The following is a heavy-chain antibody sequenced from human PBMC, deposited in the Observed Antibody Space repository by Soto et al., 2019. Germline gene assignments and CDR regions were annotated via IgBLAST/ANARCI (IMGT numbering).Heavy chain of an antibody. CDR2: ISGYNANT. CDR3: ARDTYDYGQPKWFDP. Sequence: QVQLVQSGAEVKKPGASVKVSCRASGYTFTSYGISWVRQAPGQGLEWMGWISGYNANTKYAEKFQGRVTMTTDTSTSTAYMELSSLRSDDTAVYYCARDTYDYGQPKWFDPWGQGTLVTVST. V-gene: IGHV1-18*01. D-gene: IGHD3-10*01. J-gene: IGHJ5*02. CDR1: GYTFTSYG.